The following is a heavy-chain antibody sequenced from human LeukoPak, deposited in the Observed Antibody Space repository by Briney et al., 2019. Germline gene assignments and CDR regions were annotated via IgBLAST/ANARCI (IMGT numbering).Heavy chain of an antibody. J-gene: IGHJ4*02. CDR1: GLTFSSYA. V-gene: IGHV3-23*01. CDR2: ISGSGGST. D-gene: IGHD3-22*01. CDR3: AKDKHGDYYDSSGYPKPPPSYFDY. Sequence: GRTLRLSCAASGLTFSSYAMSWVRQAPGKGLEGVTAISGSGGSTYYADSVKGRCTISRDNTKNTLYLQMNSLRAEDTAVDYCAKDKHGDYYDSSGYPKPPPSYFDYWGQGTLVTVSS.